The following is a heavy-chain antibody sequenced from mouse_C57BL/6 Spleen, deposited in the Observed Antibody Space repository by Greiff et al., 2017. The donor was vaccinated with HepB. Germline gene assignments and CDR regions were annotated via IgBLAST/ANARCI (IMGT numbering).Heavy chain of an antibody. Sequence: EVMLVESGEGLVKPGGSLKLSCAASGFTFSSYAMSWVRQTPEKRLEWVAYISSGGDYIYYADTVKGRFTISRDNARNTLYLQMSSLKSEDTAMYYCTRARYGNYGDVEVWGTGTTVTVTS. CDR3: TRARYGNYGDVEV. D-gene: IGHD2-1*01. J-gene: IGHJ1*03. CDR2: ISSGGDYI. CDR1: GFTFSSYA. V-gene: IGHV5-9-1*02.